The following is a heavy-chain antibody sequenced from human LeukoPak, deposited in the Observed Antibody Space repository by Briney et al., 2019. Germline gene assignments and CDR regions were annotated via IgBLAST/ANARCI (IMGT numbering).Heavy chain of an antibody. D-gene: IGHD1-26*01. J-gene: IGHJ5*02. Sequence: ASVTVSCKASGYTFTSYDINWVRQATGQGLEWMGWMNPNSGNTGYAQKFQGRVTMTRNTSMSTAYMELSSLRSEDTAVYYCARGHIVGATDWFDPWGQGTLVTVSS. CDR3: ARGHIVGATDWFDP. CDR1: GYTFTSYD. V-gene: IGHV1-8*01. CDR2: MNPNSGNT.